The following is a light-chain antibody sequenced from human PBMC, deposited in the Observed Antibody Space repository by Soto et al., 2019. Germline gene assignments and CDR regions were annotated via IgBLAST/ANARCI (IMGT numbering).Light chain of an antibody. CDR3: QQYNNWPRT. CDR1: QGISSY. Sequence: DIQMTQSPSSLSASVGDRVTITCQASQGISSYLAWYQQKPGKAPKLLIYAASTLQSGVPARFSGSGSGTEFTLTINSLQSEDFAVYYCQQYNNWPRTFGQGTKVDIK. CDR2: AAS. V-gene: IGKV1-9*01. J-gene: IGKJ1*01.